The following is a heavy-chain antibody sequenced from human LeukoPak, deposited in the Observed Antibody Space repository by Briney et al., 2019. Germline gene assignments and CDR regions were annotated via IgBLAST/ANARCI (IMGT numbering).Heavy chain of an antibody. Sequence: PGGSLRLSSVASGFTFRGHWMNWVRQAPGQGMEWVANINSDGSGKYHVDSVQGRFTISRDNAKNSLYLQMNSLRAEDTAVYYCVRDATGLTNWGQGTLFTVSS. D-gene: IGHD4-11*01. CDR2: INSDGSGK. CDR3: VRDATGLTN. CDR1: GFTFRGHW. J-gene: IGHJ4*02. V-gene: IGHV3-7*01.